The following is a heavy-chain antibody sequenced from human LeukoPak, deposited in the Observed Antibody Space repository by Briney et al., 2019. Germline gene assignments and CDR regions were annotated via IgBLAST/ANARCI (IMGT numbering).Heavy chain of an antibody. CDR3: ARDWSGYDYSFDY. CDR1: GFTFNSYW. D-gene: IGHD5-12*01. V-gene: IGHV3-7*01. Sequence: GGSLRLSCAASGFTFNSYWMSWVRQAPGKGLEWVANIKQDGSAKYYVDSVKGRFTISRDNAKNSLYLQMNSLRAEDTAVYYCARDWSGYDYSFDYWGQGTLVTVSS. J-gene: IGHJ4*02. CDR2: IKQDGSAK.